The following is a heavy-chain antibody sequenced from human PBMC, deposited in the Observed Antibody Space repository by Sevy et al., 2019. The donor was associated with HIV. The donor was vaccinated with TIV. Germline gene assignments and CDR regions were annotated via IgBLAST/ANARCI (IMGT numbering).Heavy chain of an antibody. CDR3: ASLGAVALGYGMDV. J-gene: IGHJ6*02. CDR2: ISSSSSYI. V-gene: IGHV3-21*01. CDR1: GFTFSSYS. D-gene: IGHD6-19*01. Sequence: GGSLRLSCAASGFTFSSYSMNWVRQAPGKGLEWVSSISSSSSYIYYADSVKGRFTISRDNAKNSLYLQMNSLRAEDTAVDYCASLGAVALGYGMDVWGQGTTVTVSS.